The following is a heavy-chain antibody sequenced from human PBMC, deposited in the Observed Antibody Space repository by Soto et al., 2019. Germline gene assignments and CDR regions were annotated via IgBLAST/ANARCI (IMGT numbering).Heavy chain of an antibody. V-gene: IGHV1-69*13. D-gene: IGHD3-10*01. CDR2: IIPIFGTA. Sequence: ASVKVSCKASGGTFSSYAISWVRQAPGQGLEWMGGIIPIFGTANYAQKFQGRVTITADESTSTAYMELSSLRSEDTAVYYCAREPHGSGSTDPRYFDYWGQGTLVTVSS. CDR3: AREPHGSGSTDPRYFDY. J-gene: IGHJ4*02. CDR1: GGTFSSYA.